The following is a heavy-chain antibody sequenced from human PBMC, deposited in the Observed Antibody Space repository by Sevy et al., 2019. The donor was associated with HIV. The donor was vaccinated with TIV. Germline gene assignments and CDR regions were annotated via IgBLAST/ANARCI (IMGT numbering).Heavy chain of an antibody. CDR2: IKQDGSEK. J-gene: IGHJ4*02. Sequence: GGSLRLSCAASGFTFSSYWMSWVRQAPGKGLEWVANIKQDGSEKYYVDSVKGRFNISRYNAKNSLYLQMNSLRAEDTAVYYCARGDYYDSCGYYYRSIYFDYWGQGTLVTISS. CDR1: GFTFSSYW. CDR3: ARGDYYDSCGYYYRSIYFDY. V-gene: IGHV3-7*01. D-gene: IGHD3-22*01.